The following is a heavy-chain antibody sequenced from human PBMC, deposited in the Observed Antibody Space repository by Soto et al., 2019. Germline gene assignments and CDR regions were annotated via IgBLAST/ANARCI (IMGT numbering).Heavy chain of an antibody. D-gene: IGHD2-15*01. CDR1: GGSFSGYY. CDR2: INHSGST. Sequence: PSETLSLTCAVYGGSFSGYYWSWIRQPPGKGLEWIGEINHSGSTNYNPSLKSRVTISVDTSKNQFSLKLSSVTAADTAVYYCARAAPRYCSGGSCYSGRHYWGHGTLVTVSS. V-gene: IGHV4-34*01. J-gene: IGHJ4*01. CDR3: ARAAPRYCSGGSCYSGRHY.